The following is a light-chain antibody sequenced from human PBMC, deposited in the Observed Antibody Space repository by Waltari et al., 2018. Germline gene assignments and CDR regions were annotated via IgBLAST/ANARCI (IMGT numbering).Light chain of an antibody. J-gene: IGKJ1*01. V-gene: IGKV3-20*01. Sequence: EIVLTQSPGPLSLSPGERATLSRRASQSVGRTLAWYQQKPGQAPRLLIYGVSSRATDIPDRFSGSGSGTDFSLTINRLEPEDFAVYFCQHYVRLPATFGQGTKVEIK. CDR3: QHYVRLPAT. CDR1: QSVGRT. CDR2: GVS.